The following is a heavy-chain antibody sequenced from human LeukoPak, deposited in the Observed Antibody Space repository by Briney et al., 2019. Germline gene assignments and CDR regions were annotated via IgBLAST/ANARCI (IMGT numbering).Heavy chain of an antibody. D-gene: IGHD3-22*01. Sequence: ASVKVSCKASGYSFPSYGISWVRQAPGQGLEWMGWISAYNGYTNYAQKLQGRVTMTTDTSTNTVYMELRSLRSDDTAVYYCARESDYYDSSGYYDYWGQGTLVTVSS. J-gene: IGHJ4*02. CDR3: ARESDYYDSSGYYDY. CDR2: ISAYNGYT. V-gene: IGHV1-18*01. CDR1: GYSFPSYG.